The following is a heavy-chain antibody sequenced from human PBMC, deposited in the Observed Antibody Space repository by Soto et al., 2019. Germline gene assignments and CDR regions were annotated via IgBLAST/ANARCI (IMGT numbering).Heavy chain of an antibody. J-gene: IGHJ4*02. CDR3: GGYSSGWYVLGY. V-gene: IGHV4-61*01. Sequence: SETLSLTCTVSGGSVSSGSYYWSWIRQPPGKGLEWIGNIYYSGSTNYNPSLKSRVTISVDTSKNQFSLKLSSVTAAETAVYYCGGYSSGWYVLGYWGQGTLVTVSS. D-gene: IGHD6-19*01. CDR2: IYYSGST. CDR1: GGSVSSGSYY.